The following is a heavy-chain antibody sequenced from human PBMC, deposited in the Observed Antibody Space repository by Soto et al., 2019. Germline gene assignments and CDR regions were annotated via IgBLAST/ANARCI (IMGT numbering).Heavy chain of an antibody. J-gene: IGHJ5*02. CDR1: GGTFSSYT. CDR2: IIPILGIA. CDR3: AREGVGSYCSSTSCYLWFDP. V-gene: IGHV1-69*08. D-gene: IGHD2-2*01. Sequence: QVQLVQSGAEVKKPGSSVKVSCKASGGTFSSYTISWVRQAPGQGLEWMGRIIPILGIANYAQKFQGRVTSTGDKSTSTAYMELSSLRSEDTVVYYCAREGVGSYCSSTSCYLWFDPWGQGTLVTVSS.